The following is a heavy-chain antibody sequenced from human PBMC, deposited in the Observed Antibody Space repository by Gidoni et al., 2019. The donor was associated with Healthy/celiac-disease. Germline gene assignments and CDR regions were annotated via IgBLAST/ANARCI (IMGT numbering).Heavy chain of an antibody. J-gene: IGHJ5*02. CDR1: GGSFSGYY. CDR2: IKHSGST. CDR3: ASARFGSWYVGWFDP. V-gene: IGHV4-34*01. D-gene: IGHD6-13*01. Sequence: QVQLQQWGAGRLKPWETLSLTCAVYGGSFSGYYWRWVRQPPGKGPEWIGEIKHSGSTNYNPSLKSRVTISVDTSKNQFSLKLSSVTAADTAVYSCASARFGSWYVGWFDPWGQGTLVTVSS.